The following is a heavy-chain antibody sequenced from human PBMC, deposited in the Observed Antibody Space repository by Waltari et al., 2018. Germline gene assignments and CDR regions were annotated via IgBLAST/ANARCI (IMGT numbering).Heavy chain of an antibody. CDR3: ARVGPGSGYGGIVNAFDI. CDR2: ISSSGSTT. V-gene: IGHV3-48*03. D-gene: IGHD3-3*01. Sequence: EVQLVESGGGLVQPGGSLRLSCAASGFIFSRYEMNWVRQAPGKGLEWLSYISSSGSTTYYADSVMGRFTISRDDAKNSLYLQMNSLRAEDTAVYYCARVGPGSGYGGIVNAFDIWGLGTMVTVSS. J-gene: IGHJ3*02. CDR1: GFIFSRYE.